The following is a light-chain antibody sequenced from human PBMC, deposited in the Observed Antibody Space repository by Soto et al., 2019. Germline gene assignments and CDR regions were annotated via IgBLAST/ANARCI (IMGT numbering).Light chain of an antibody. Sequence: QSALTQPASVSGFPGQSITISCTGSRSNVGGYNYVSWYQQHPAKAPKLIIYDDTSRPSGVSNRFSGSKSGNTASLTISGLQAEDEADYYCSSFTTVNTFVVFGGGTKLTVL. CDR3: SSFTTVNTFVV. CDR1: RSNVGGYNY. J-gene: IGLJ2*01. V-gene: IGLV2-14*03. CDR2: DDT.